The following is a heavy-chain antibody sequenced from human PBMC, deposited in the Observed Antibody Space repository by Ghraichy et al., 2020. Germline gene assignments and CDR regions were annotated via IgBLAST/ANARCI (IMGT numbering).Heavy chain of an antibody. D-gene: IGHD5-18*01. CDR1: GASVSSGNYY. Sequence: SETLSLTCTVSGASVSSGNYYWGWIRQPPGKGLEWIGYFYYIGSTNYNPSLKIRVTISVDTSTNQFSLKLSSVTAADTAVYYCASYTSSGIQLWFSFDYWGQGTLVTVSS. CDR3: ASYTSSGIQLWFSFDY. V-gene: IGHV4-61*01. CDR2: FYYIGST. J-gene: IGHJ4*02.